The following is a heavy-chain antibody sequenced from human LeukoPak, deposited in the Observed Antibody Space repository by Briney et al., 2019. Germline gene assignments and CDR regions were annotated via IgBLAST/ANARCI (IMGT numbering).Heavy chain of an antibody. CDR2: IKRKTDGGTT. V-gene: IGHV3-15*01. D-gene: IGHD6-25*01. CDR1: GFTFSNAW. CDR3: TTYVDISGWVSVDYFDY. Sequence: GGSLRLSCAASGFTFSNAWMSWVRQAPGKGLEWVGSIKRKTDGGTTDYAAPVKGRFTISRDDSKNTLYLQMYSLKTEDTAVYYGTTYVDISGWVSVDYFDYWGQGTLVTVSS. J-gene: IGHJ4*02.